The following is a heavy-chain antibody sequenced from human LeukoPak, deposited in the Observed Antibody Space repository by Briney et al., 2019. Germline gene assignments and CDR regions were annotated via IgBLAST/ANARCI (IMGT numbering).Heavy chain of an antibody. D-gene: IGHD6-19*01. CDR1: GFTFSSFA. V-gene: IGHV3-23*01. J-gene: IGHJ6*03. CDR2: ISPSDGTT. CDR3: TKGGQWRFRFSYCPRYYMDV. Sequence: GGSLRLSCVASGFTFSSFAMSWVRQAPGKGLEWVSAISPSDGTTFYADSVKGRFTISRDNSQNTVYLQMNSLRAEDTAVYYCTKGGQWRFRFSYCPRYYMDVWGKGTTVTVSS.